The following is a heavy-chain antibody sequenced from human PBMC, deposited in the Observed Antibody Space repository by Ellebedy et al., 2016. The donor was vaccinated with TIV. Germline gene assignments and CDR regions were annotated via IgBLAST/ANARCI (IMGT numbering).Heavy chain of an antibody. CDR3: ARRGSYGDYAVQVNNWFDA. CDR2: IYQDGSDQ. CDR1: GFSFRSYW. Sequence: GESLKISCAASGFSFRSYWMGWVRQAPGKGLEWVANIYQDGSDQYYVESVKGRFTISRDNANKSLFLQMNSLRVEDTAVYYCARRGSYGDYAVQVNNWFDAWGQGTLVTVSS. D-gene: IGHD4-17*01. J-gene: IGHJ5*02. V-gene: IGHV3-7*01.